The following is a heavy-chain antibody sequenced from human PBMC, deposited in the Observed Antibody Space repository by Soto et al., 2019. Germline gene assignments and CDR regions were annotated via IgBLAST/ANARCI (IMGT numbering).Heavy chain of an antibody. CDR3: ARRTVNIRTFYSGLKTHCFDY. D-gene: IGHD6-19*01. Sequence: GQPSETLSLTCTVSGGSISSYYWSWIRQPPGKGLEWIGSIYYSGSTYYNPSLQSRVAISVDTSKNQFSLKLKSVTAADTAIYYCARRTVNIRTFYSGLKTHCFDYWGQGAPVTVSS. CDR1: GGSISSYY. V-gene: IGHV4-39*01. J-gene: IGHJ4*02. CDR2: IYYSGST.